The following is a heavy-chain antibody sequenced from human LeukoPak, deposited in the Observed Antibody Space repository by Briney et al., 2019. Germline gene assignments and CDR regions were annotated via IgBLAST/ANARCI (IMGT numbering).Heavy chain of an antibody. V-gene: IGHV4-61*02. D-gene: IGHD4-23*01. CDR2: IYISGST. J-gene: IGHJ4*02. CDR3: ARGPMVVTHFDY. Sequence: PSETLSLTCTVSGGSMSSGSYYGSWIRQPAGKGLEWIGRIYISGSTNYNPSLKSRVTISVDTSKNQFSLKLSSVTAADTAVYYCARGPMVVTHFDYWGQGTLVTVSS. CDR1: GGSMSSGSYY.